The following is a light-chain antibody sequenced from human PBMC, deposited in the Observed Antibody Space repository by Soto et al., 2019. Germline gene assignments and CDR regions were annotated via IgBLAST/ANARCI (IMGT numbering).Light chain of an antibody. Sequence: EIVMTQSPATLSVSPGERATLSCRASQSVSSNLAWYLQKPGQAPRLLIYGASSRATGIPARFSGSGSGTDFTLTISSLQSEDFAVYHCQQYNNSPRTFGGGTKVEIK. CDR2: GAS. J-gene: IGKJ4*01. CDR3: QQYNNSPRT. CDR1: QSVSSN. V-gene: IGKV3-15*01.